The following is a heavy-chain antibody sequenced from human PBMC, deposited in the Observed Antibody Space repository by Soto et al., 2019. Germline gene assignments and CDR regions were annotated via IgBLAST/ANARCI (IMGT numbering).Heavy chain of an antibody. Sequence: ASVKVSCKASGYTFTGYPIHWVRQAPGQGLEWMGWINAGNGNTKYSQKFQGRVTITRDTSASTAYMELSSLTSEDTAVCYCARDWARAEDVWGQGTTVTVSS. CDR2: INAGNGNT. D-gene: IGHD7-27*01. CDR3: ARDWARAEDV. J-gene: IGHJ6*02. V-gene: IGHV1-3*01. CDR1: GYTFTGYP.